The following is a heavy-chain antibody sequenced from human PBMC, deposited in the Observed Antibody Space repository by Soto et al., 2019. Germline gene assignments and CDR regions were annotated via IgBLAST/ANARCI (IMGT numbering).Heavy chain of an antibody. D-gene: IGHD3-22*01. CDR1: GGSISNYY. Sequence: SETLSLTCTVSGGSISNYYWSWIRQSPGKGLGWIGYIYYSGSTNYNPSLKSRVTISVDTSKNQFSLKLSSVTAADTAVYYCARVWSMDYYDSSGEYYFDYWGLGTLVTVSS. CDR3: ARVWSMDYYDSSGEYYFDY. V-gene: IGHV4-59*01. J-gene: IGHJ4*02. CDR2: IYYSGST.